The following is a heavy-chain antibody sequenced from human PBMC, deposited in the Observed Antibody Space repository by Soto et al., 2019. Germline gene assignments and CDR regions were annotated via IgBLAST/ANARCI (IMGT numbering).Heavy chain of an antibody. CDR3: ARDLALRDGNIYHLDY. Sequence: SVKVSCKASGDTFRNHVCNCVRQAPGQCREWMRAIIPIIGTPNYAQNFQGLVTITADASTNTVYLDVSSMRTQDKAVYYCARDLALRDGNIYHLDYRGQGNLV. D-gene: IGHD3-16*02. CDR2: IIPIIGTP. J-gene: IGHJ4*02. CDR1: GDTFRNHV. V-gene: IGHV1-69*13.